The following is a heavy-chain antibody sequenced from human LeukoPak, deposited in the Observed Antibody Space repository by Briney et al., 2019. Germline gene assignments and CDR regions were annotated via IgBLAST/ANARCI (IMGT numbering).Heavy chain of an antibody. CDR3: ARGYYRFSSWYTTDTGYFDY. CDR1: GGSFSGYY. V-gene: IGHV4-34*01. Sequence: SETLSLTCAVYGGSFSGYYWSWIRQPPGKGLEWIGEINHSGSTNYNPSLKSRVTISVDTSKNQFSLKLSSVTAADTAVYYCARGYYRFSSWYTTDTGYFDYWGQGTLVTVSS. D-gene: IGHD6-13*01. CDR2: INHSGST. J-gene: IGHJ4*02.